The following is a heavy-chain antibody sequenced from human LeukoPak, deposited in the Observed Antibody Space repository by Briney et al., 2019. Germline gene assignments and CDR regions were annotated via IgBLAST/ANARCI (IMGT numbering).Heavy chain of an antibody. CDR2: INPNSGGT. J-gene: IGHJ3*02. CDR1: GYTFTGYY. V-gene: IGHV1-2*02. CDR3: ARGCNQWLVLASFDAFDI. D-gene: IGHD6-19*01. Sequence: ASVKVSCKASGYTFTGYYMHWVRQAPGQGLEWMGWINPNSGGTNYAQKFQGRVTMTRDTSISTAYMELSRLRSDDTAVYYCARGCNQWLVLASFDAFDIWGQGTMVTVSS.